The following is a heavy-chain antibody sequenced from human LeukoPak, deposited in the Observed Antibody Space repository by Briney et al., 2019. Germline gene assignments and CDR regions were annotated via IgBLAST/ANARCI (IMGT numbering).Heavy chain of an antibody. D-gene: IGHD4-17*01. V-gene: IGHV5-51*01. J-gene: IGHJ6*02. CDR2: IYPGDSDT. Sequence: GESLKISCKGSGYTFTNYWIGWVRQMPGKGLEWMGIIYPGDSDTRYSPSFQGQVTISADKSISTAYLQWSSLKASDTAMYYCARRHGDSYYGTDVWGQGTTVTVSS. CDR1: GYTFTNYW. CDR3: ARRHGDSYYGTDV.